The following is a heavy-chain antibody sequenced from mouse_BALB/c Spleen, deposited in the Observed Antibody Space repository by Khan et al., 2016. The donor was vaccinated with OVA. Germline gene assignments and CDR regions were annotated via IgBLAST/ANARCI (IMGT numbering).Heavy chain of an antibody. D-gene: IGHD2-10*01. CDR1: GFSLTNYG. J-gene: IGHJ4*01. Sequence: QVQLKESGPGLAAPSQSLSITCTISGFSLTNYGVHWVRQPPGKGLEWLVVICSDGNTNYNSDLKHRLTITKDNTKSQVFLKNSSLQTDDAAIYFCARQPYYDYNIMDYWGQGTSVTVSS. CDR3: ARQPYYDYNIMDY. CDR2: ICSDGNT. V-gene: IGHV2-6-1*01.